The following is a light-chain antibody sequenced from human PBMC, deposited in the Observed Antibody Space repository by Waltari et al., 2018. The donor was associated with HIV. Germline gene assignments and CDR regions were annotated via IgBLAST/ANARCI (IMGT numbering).Light chain of an antibody. CDR1: SPNIGAGSD. J-gene: IGLJ3*02. CDR2: DNI. Sequence: QSVLTQPPSVSGAPGQRVTISCPGGSPNIGAGSDVPLYQQLPGTAPKLLIHDNINRPSGVPDRFSGSRTGTSASLDITGLQAEDEADYYCQSYDTRLSAWVFGGGTKLTVL. CDR3: QSYDTRLSAWV. V-gene: IGLV1-40*01.